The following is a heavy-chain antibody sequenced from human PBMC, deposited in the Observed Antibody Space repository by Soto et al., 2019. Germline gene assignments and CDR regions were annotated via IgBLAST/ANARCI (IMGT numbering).Heavy chain of an antibody. CDR3: ARDLYSSSWYYYYYGMDV. Sequence: GGSLRLSCAASGFTFSSYGMDWVRQAPGKGLEWVAVISYDGSNKYYADSVKGRFTISRDNSKNTLYLQMNSLRAEDTAVYYCARDLYSSSWYYYYYGMDVWGQGTTVTVSS. V-gene: IGHV3-30*03. J-gene: IGHJ6*02. CDR1: GFTFSSYG. D-gene: IGHD6-13*01. CDR2: ISYDGSNK.